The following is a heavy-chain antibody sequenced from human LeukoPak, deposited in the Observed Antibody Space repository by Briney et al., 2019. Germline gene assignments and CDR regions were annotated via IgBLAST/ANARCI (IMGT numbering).Heavy chain of an antibody. Sequence: GGSLRLSCAASRFTFSSFSMHWVRQAPGKGLEWVAVKSYDGSNKNYADSVKGRFTISRDNSKNTLYLLMNSLRAGDTAVYYCARDRGSSWVYYYYMDVWGKGTPVTVSS. CDR3: ARDRGSSWVYYYYMDV. CDR2: KSYDGSNK. V-gene: IGHV3-30-3*01. D-gene: IGHD6-13*01. CDR1: RFTFSSFS. J-gene: IGHJ6*03.